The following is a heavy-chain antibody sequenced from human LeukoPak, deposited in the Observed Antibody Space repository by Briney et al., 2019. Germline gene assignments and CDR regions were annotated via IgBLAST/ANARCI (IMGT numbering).Heavy chain of an antibody. CDR2: INPNSGGT. CDR3: ARVPYYDSSGYHY. V-gene: IGHV1-2*02. Sequence: GASVKVSCKASGYTFTGYHMHWVRQAPGQGLEWMGWINPNSGGTSYAQKFQGRVTMTRDTSISTAYMELSRLRSDDTAVYYCARVPYYDSSGYHYWGQGTLVTVSS. J-gene: IGHJ4*02. D-gene: IGHD3-22*01. CDR1: GYTFTGYH.